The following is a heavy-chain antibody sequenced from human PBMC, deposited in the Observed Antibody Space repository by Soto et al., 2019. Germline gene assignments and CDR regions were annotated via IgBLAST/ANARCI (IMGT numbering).Heavy chain of an antibody. CDR2: IYSDGFT. J-gene: IGHJ4*02. CDR3: AMKSQCFYDSGSPHYFDS. CDR1: GLTVSSNY. D-gene: IGHD3-10*01. V-gene: IGHV3-66*01. Sequence: PGWSLRLSCAASGLTVSSNYMTWVRQAPGKGLQWVSVIYSDGFTSYADSVKGRFTISRDNSKNTLYLQMNSLRAEDTALYYCAMKSQCFYDSGSPHYFDSWGQGTLGTVSS.